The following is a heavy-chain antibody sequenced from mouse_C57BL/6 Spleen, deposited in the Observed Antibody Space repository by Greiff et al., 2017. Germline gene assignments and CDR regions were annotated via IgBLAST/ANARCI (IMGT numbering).Heavy chain of an antibody. CDR3: ARHYYGNGFDY. J-gene: IGHJ2*01. CDR1: GYAFSSSW. Sequence: QVQLKESGPELVKPGASVKISCKASGYAFSSSWMNWVKQRPGKGLEWIGRIYPGDGDTNYNGKFKGKATLTADKSSSTAYMQLSSLTSEDSAVYFCARHYYGNGFDYWGQGTTLTVSS. V-gene: IGHV1-82*01. CDR2: IYPGDGDT. D-gene: IGHD2-1*01.